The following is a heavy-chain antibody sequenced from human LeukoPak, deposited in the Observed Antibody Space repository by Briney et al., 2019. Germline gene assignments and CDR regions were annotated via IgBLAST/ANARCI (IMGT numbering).Heavy chain of an antibody. CDR2: ISRSSSGI. Sequence: GGSLRLSCAASGFTFSSHSMNWVRQAPGKGLEWVAYISRSSSGIDYADSVKGRFTISRDNAKNSLYLQMNSLRDEDTAVYYCAREGYGSHALDIWGQGTMVTVSS. CDR3: AREGYGSHALDI. CDR1: GFTFSSHS. D-gene: IGHD3-10*01. J-gene: IGHJ3*02. V-gene: IGHV3-48*02.